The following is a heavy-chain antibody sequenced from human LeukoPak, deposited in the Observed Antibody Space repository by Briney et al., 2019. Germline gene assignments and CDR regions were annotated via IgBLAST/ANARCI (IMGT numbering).Heavy chain of an antibody. CDR2: INHSGST. Sequence: SETLSLTCAVCGGSFSGYYWSWIRQPPGNGLEWIGEINHSGSTNYNPSLKSRVTISVDTSKNQFSLKLSSVTAADTAVYYCARGALYCSSTSCYDLDYWGQGTLVTVSS. CDR1: GGSFSGYY. D-gene: IGHD2-2*01. J-gene: IGHJ4*02. CDR3: ARGALYCSSTSCYDLDY. V-gene: IGHV4-34*01.